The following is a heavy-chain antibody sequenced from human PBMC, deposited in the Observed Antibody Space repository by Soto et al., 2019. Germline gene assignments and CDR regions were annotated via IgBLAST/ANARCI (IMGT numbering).Heavy chain of an antibody. D-gene: IGHD6-19*01. CDR1: GFTFSSYA. V-gene: IGHV3-23*01. J-gene: IGHJ4*02. Sequence: GGSLRLSCAASGFTFSSYAMSWVRQAPGKGLEWVSAISGSGGSTYYADSVKGRFTISRDNSKNTLYLQMNSLRAEDTAVYYCADSSILYSSGWYPKFEYWGQGTLVTVSS. CDR2: ISGSGGST. CDR3: ADSSILYSSGWYPKFEY.